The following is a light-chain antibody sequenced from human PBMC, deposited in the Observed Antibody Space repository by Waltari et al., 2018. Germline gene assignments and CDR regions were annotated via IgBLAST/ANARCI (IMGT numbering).Light chain of an antibody. J-gene: IGLJ2*01. Sequence: SALTQPRSVSGPPGQSVTISCPGTSSDVGDYNYVSWYQQHPDKAPKLMIYDVTKRPSGVPDRFSGSKSGNTASLTISGLQAEDEADYYCCSYAGSYSFVFGGGTKLTVL. CDR3: CSYAGSYSFV. V-gene: IGLV2-11*01. CDR2: DVT. CDR1: SSDVGDYNY.